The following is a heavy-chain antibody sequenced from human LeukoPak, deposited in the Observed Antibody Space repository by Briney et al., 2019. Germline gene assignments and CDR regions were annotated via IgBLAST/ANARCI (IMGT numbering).Heavy chain of an antibody. J-gene: IGHJ5*02. V-gene: IGHV4-59*01. CDR2: VYHSGIT. Sequence: SETLSLTCTVSGVSISSYYWNWIRQPPGKGLEWIGYVYHSGITNYNPSLKSRVTISVDTSKNQFSLRLTSLTAADTAVYYCARALRQQLVTGWFDPWGQGTLVTVSS. CDR3: ARALRQQLVTGWFDP. D-gene: IGHD6-13*01. CDR1: GVSISSYY.